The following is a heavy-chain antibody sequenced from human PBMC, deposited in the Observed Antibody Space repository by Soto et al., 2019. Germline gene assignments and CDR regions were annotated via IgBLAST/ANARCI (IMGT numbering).Heavy chain of an antibody. J-gene: IGHJ5*01. CDR2: TYYRSKWYN. D-gene: IGHD2-8*01. CDR1: GDSVSTNTAT. V-gene: IGHV6-1*01. CDR3: VRLIGNSWLDS. Sequence: QVQLQQSGPGLVKPSQTLSLTCDISGDSVSTNTATWDWIRQSPSRGLEWLGRTYYRSKWYNDYAVSVKSRITISPDISNNQVSLPLHSVIPDDTAIYYCVRLIGNSWLDSWGQGTLVTVSS.